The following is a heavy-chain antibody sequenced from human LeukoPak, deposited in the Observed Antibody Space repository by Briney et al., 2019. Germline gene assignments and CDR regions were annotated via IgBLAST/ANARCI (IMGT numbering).Heavy chain of an antibody. CDR1: GFTFTNFA. D-gene: IGHD6-13*01. J-gene: IGHJ4*02. Sequence: PGRSLRLSCAASGFTFTNFAMHWVRQAPGKGLEWVTVISDDGNNKYFADSVKGRFTISRDNAKNSLYLQMNSLRAEDTAVYYCASIPALAAAGVNWGQGTLVTVSS. V-gene: IGHV3-30*03. CDR2: ISDDGNNK. CDR3: ASIPALAAAGVN.